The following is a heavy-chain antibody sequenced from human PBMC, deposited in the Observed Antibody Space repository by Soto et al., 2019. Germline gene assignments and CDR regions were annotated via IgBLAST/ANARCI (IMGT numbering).Heavy chain of an antibody. V-gene: IGHV1-2*04. D-gene: IGHD3-22*01. CDR1: GYTFTGYY. Sequence: AAVKVSCKASGYTFTGYYMHWVRQAPGQGLEWMGWINPNSGGTNYAQKFQGWVTMTRDTSISTAYLELSRLRSDDTAVYYCARETRVTYYYDSSGADTFDIWGQRKMVTV. CDR3: ARETRVTYYYDSSGADTFDI. CDR2: INPNSGGT. J-gene: IGHJ3*02.